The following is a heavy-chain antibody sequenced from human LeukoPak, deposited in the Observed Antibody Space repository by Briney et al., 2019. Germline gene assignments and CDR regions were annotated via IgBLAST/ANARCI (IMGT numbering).Heavy chain of an antibody. J-gene: IGHJ4*02. Sequence: GGSLRLSYAASGFTFSNYWMSWVRQAPGEGPEWVANIKEDGSEKYYMDSVKGRFTISRDNAKNSLYLGMNSLRAEDTAVYYCARDPVNSGYYYAHWGQGTLVTVSS. V-gene: IGHV3-7*01. D-gene: IGHD3-22*01. CDR3: ARDPVNSGYYYAH. CDR1: GFTFSNYW. CDR2: IKEDGSEK.